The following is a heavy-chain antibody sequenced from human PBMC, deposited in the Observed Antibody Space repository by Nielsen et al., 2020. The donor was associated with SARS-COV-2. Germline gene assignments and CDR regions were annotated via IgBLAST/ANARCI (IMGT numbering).Heavy chain of an antibody. D-gene: IGHD3-10*01. V-gene: IGHV3-9*01. J-gene: IGHJ6*02. Sequence: SLKISCAASGFTFDDYAMHWVRQAPGKGLEWVSGISWNSGSIGYAVSVKGRFTISRDNAKNSLYLQMNSLRAEDTALYYCAKAIGNYYGSGSYDGPHYYYYGMDVWGQGTTVTVSS. CDR3: AKAIGNYYGSGSYDGPHYYYYGMDV. CDR2: ISWNSGSI. CDR1: GFTFDDYA.